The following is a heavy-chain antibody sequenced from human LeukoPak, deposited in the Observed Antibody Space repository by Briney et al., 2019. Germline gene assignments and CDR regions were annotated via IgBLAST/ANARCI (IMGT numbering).Heavy chain of an antibody. CDR2: IYYSGST. CDR3: XXXXXXXXXXCXXAXDL. Sequence: GSXXXXGYSWSWIRQPPXRGVEWVGYIYYSGSTYYNPSLKSRVTMSVDTSKXQFSLKLSSMTAAGAAVFCXXXXXXXXXXXCXXAXDLWGQXAXVTVSS. CDR1: GSXXXXGYS. V-gene: IGHV4-30-4*07. J-gene: IGHJ5*02.